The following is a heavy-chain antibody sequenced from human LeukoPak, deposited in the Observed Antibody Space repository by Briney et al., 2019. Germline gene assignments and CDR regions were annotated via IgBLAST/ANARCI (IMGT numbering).Heavy chain of an antibody. J-gene: IGHJ4*02. V-gene: IGHV3-23*01. CDR3: AKDGNYYDSSGYYYDYFDY. D-gene: IGHD3-22*01. Sequence: GGSLRLSCAASGFTFSSYAMSWVRQAPGKGRRWFSAIGGGGGRIYYGASVKGRFTISRDNSKNTLNLQMNSLRAEDTAVYYCAKDGNYYDSSGYYYDYFDYWGQGTLVTVSS. CDR1: GFTFSSYA. CDR2: IGGGGGRI.